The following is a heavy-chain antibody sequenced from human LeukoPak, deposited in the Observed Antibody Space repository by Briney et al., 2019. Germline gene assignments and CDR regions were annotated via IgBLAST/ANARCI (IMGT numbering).Heavy chain of an antibody. V-gene: IGHV1-69*13. CDR2: IIPIFGTA. CDR1: GGTFNSYA. J-gene: IGHJ4*02. D-gene: IGHD6-19*01. Sequence: GASVKVSCKASGGTFNSYAISWVRQAPGQGLEWMGGIIPIFGTANYAQKFQGRVTITADESTSTAYMELSSLRSEDTAVYYCARVSAVAGTGRYFDYWGQGTLVTVSS. CDR3: ARVSAVAGTGRYFDY.